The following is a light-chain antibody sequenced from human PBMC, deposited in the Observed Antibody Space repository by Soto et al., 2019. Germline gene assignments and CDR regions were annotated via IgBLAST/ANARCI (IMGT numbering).Light chain of an antibody. CDR1: QSVSSSY. CDR2: GAS. V-gene: IGKV3-20*01. J-gene: IGKJ1*01. Sequence: EIVLTQSPGTLSLSPGERATLSCRASQSVSSSYLAGYQQKLGQAPRLLIYGASSRATGIPDRFSGSGSRTDFTLTISRLEPEDFAVYYCQQYGSLPWTFGQGTKVEIK. CDR3: QQYGSLPWT.